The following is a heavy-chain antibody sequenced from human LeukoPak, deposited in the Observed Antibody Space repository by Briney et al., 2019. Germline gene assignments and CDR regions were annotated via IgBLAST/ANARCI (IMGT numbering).Heavy chain of an antibody. D-gene: IGHD6-13*01. CDR3: AQQLSHYYYYMDV. CDR1: GFTFSDYY. CDR2: ISSSGSTI. J-gene: IGHJ6*03. Sequence: GGSLRLSCAASGFTFSDYYMSWIRQAPGKGLEWVSYISSSGSTIYYADSVKGRFTISRDNAKNSLYLQMNSLRAEDTAVYYCAQQLSHYYYYMDVWGKGTTVTVSS. V-gene: IGHV3-11*04.